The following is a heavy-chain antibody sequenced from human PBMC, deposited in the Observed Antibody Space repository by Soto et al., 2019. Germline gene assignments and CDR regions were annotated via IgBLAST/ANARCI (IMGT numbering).Heavy chain of an antibody. D-gene: IGHD2-21*02. CDR2: IIPIFGTA. J-gene: IGHJ3*02. V-gene: IGHV1-69*01. CDR1: GGTFSSYA. CDR3: ARDGVGCGGDCYAPHAFDI. Sequence: QVQLVQSGAEVKKPGSSVKVSCKASGGTFSSYAISWVRQAPGQGLEWMGGIIPIFGTANYAQKFQGRVTITADESTSTAYMELSSLRSEDTAVYHCARDGVGCGGDCYAPHAFDIWGQGTMVTVSS.